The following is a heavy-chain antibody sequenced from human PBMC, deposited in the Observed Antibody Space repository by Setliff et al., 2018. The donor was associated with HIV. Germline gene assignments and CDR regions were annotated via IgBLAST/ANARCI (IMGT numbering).Heavy chain of an antibody. J-gene: IGHJ6*03. D-gene: IGHD3-10*02. CDR1: GGSISRGDYY. CDR3: ARGHMLITYYYYYYMDV. Sequence: SETLSLTCTVSGGSISRGDYYWNWIRQPAGKGLEWIGHIYTSGSTSGSTYYNPSLKSRVIISVDMSKNQFSLNLNSVTAADTAVYYCARGHMLITYYYYYYMDVWGKGTTVTVSS. CDR2: IYTSGSTSGST. V-gene: IGHV4-61*09.